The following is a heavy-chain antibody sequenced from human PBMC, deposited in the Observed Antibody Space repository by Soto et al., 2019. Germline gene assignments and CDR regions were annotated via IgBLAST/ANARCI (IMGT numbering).Heavy chain of an antibody. V-gene: IGHV3-74*01. CDR3: ARGPGAAGPFDY. CDR2: INSDGSTT. CDR1: GFTFSSYW. D-gene: IGHD6-13*01. Sequence: GGSLRLSCAASGFTFSSYWMHWVRQAPGKGLVWVSRINSDGSTTNYVDSVKGRFTISRDNAKNTLYLQMNSLRAEDTAVYYCARGPGAAGPFDYWGQGTLVNV. J-gene: IGHJ4*02.